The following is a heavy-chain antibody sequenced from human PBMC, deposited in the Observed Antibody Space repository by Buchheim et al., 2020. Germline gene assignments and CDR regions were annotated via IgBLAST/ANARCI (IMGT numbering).Heavy chain of an antibody. Sequence: QVQLLQSGPEVKKPGASVKVSCKASGYSFANNGISWVRQAPGQGLEWMGWISAYSGRTNYAQKFQGRVTMTTDISTTTAYMELRSLRSDDTAVYYCVRWVGSGWLWDKETPGDSWGQGTL. CDR1: GYSFANNG. CDR2: ISAYSGRT. J-gene: IGHJ4*02. V-gene: IGHV1-18*01. CDR3: VRWVGSGWLWDKETPGDS. D-gene: IGHD6-19*01.